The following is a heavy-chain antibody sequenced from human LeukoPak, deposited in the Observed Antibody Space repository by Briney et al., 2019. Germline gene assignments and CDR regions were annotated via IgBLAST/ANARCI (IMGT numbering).Heavy chain of an antibody. D-gene: IGHD2-15*01. CDR3: ALRVASEFDY. CDR2: INGPGVTT. J-gene: IGHJ4*02. CDR1: GLTFRTYP. Sequence: GGSLRLSCAASGLTFRTYPMSWVRQAPGKGLEWVSAINGPGVTTHYADSVKGRFTISRDNSKNTLYLQMNSLRVGDTAIYYCALRVASEFDYWGQGTLVTVSS. V-gene: IGHV3-23*01.